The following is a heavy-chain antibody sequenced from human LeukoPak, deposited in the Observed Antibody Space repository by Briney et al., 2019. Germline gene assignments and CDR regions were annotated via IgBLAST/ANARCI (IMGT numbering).Heavy chain of an antibody. CDR2: LVVGSGNT. CDR1: GFTFTSSA. Sequence: SVKVSCKASGFTFTSSAVQWVRQARGQRLEWIGWLVVGSGNTNYAQKFQERVTITRDMSTSLVYMELSSLRSEDTAVYYCAAEAAYYYDSRDAFDVWGQGTMVTVSS. V-gene: IGHV1-58*01. D-gene: IGHD3-22*01. J-gene: IGHJ3*01. CDR3: AAEAAYYYDSRDAFDV.